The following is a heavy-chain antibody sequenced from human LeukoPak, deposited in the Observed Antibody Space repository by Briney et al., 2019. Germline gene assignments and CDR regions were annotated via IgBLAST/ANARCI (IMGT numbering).Heavy chain of an antibody. Sequence: ASVKVSCKASGYTFTSYDINWVRQATRQGLEWMGWMNPNRGNTGYAQKFQGRVTMARNTSISTAYMELSSLRSEDTAVYYCARDRYYDILAGYSGPLDYWGQGTLVTVSS. V-gene: IGHV1-8*01. CDR1: GYTFTSYD. CDR2: MNPNRGNT. D-gene: IGHD3-9*01. J-gene: IGHJ4*02. CDR3: ARDRYYDILAGYSGPLDY.